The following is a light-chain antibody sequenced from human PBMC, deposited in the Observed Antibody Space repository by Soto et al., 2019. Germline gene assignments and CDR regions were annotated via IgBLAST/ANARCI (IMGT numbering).Light chain of an antibody. CDR3: QSYDSSLSGPGV. V-gene: IGLV1-40*01. CDR2: GNS. Sequence: QAVVTRPPSVSGAPGQRVTISCTGSSSNIGAGYDVHWYQQLPGTAPKLLIYGNSNRPSGVPDRFSGSKSGTSASLAITGLQAEDEADYYCQSYDSSLSGPGVFGGGTKLTVL. CDR1: SSNIGAGYD. J-gene: IGLJ3*02.